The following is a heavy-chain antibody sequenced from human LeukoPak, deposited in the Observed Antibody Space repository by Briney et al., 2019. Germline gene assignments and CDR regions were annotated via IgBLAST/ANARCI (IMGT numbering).Heavy chain of an antibody. CDR1: GGSFSGYY. CDR3: ARVGSAVTTTRHYYYYYMDV. D-gene: IGHD4-17*01. V-gene: IGHV4-34*01. J-gene: IGHJ6*03. Sequence: SSETLSLTCAVYGGSFSGYYWSWIRQPPGKGLEWIGEINHSGSTNYNPSLKSRVTISVDTSKNQFSLKLSSVTAADTAVYYCARVGSAVTTTRHYYYYYMDVWGKGTTVTVSS. CDR2: INHSGST.